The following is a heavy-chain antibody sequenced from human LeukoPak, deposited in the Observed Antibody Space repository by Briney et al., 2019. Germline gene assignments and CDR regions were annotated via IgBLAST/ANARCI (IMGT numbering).Heavy chain of an antibody. J-gene: IGHJ3*02. CDR2: INHSGST. V-gene: IGHV4-34*01. CDR3: ARPTIAAAGRLAFDI. D-gene: IGHD6-13*01. CDR1: GGSFSGYY. Sequence: SETLSLTCAVYGGSFSGYYWSWLRQPPGKGLQWIGEINHSGSTNYNPSLESRVTISVDTSKNQFSLNLNSVTAADTAMYYCARPTIAAAGRLAFDIWGQGTMVTVSS.